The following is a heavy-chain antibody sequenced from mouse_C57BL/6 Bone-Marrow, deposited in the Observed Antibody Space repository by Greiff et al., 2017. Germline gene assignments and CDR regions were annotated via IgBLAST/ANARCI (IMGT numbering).Heavy chain of an antibody. CDR2: FHPSDRDT. CDR1: GYTFTSYW. CDR3: AIWLRRGY. Sequence: VQLQESGAELVKPGASVTVSCKASGYTFTSYWMHWVKQRPGQGLEWIGRFHPSDRDTKYTQKFKVKATLTLDKSYSTAYMQLSSLTSEDSAVYYCAIWLRRGYWYRGTALTVSS. D-gene: IGHD2-2*01. J-gene: IGHJ2*01. V-gene: IGHV1-74*01.